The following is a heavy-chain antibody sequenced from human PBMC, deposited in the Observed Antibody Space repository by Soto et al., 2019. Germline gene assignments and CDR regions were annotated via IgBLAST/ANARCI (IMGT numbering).Heavy chain of an antibody. CDR1: GGTFSSYA. D-gene: IGHD6-6*01. Sequence: QVQLVQSGAEVKKPGSSVKVSCKASGGTFSSYAISWVRQAPGQGLEWMGGIIPISGTANYAQKFQGRVTITADESTSTAYMELSSLRSEDTAVYYCARGGGGAARYYYYYGMDVWGQGTTVTVSS. CDR2: IIPISGTA. CDR3: ARGGGGAARYYYYYGMDV. J-gene: IGHJ6*02. V-gene: IGHV1-69*01.